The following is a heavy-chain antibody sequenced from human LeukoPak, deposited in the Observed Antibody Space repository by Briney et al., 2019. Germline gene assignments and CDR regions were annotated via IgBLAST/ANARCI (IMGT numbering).Heavy chain of an antibody. CDR3: AKDRLGAILYFDY. Sequence: GGSLRLSCDASGFPFNTYSMNWARQAPGKGLEWVSSIDSSGGYMFYADSVKGRFIISRDNSKNTLYMQMNSLRAGDTAVYYCAKDRLGAILYFDYWGQGTLVTVSS. CDR1: GFPFNTYS. V-gene: IGHV3-21*04. J-gene: IGHJ4*02. D-gene: IGHD1-26*01. CDR2: IDSSGGYM.